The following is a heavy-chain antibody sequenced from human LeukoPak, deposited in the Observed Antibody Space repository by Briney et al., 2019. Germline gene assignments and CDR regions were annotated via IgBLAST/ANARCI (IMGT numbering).Heavy chain of an antibody. Sequence: GGSLRLSCAASGFTFSGYSMSWVRQAPGKGLEWVSSISSTSSSIYYADSVKGRFTISRDNAKNSLYLQMNSLRDEDTAVYYCARGERFLEWYPLRKYYFDYWGQGTLVTVSS. J-gene: IGHJ4*02. CDR2: ISSTSSSI. D-gene: IGHD3-3*01. CDR3: ARGERFLEWYPLRKYYFDY. CDR1: GFTFSGYS. V-gene: IGHV3-48*02.